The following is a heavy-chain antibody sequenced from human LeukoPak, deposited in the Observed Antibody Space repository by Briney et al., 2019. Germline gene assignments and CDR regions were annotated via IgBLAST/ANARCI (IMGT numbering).Heavy chain of an antibody. CDR1: GFTFSTFP. D-gene: IGHD2-21*02. CDR2: LSGDGSDT. CDR3: TKGGHGDY. V-gene: IGHV3-23*01. Sequence: RAGGSLRLSCQASGFTFSTFPMSWVRQAPGKGLEWVSTLSGDGSDTHYADSVKGRFTISRDTSKNTLFLQMSSLRADDTAIYYCTKGGHGDYWGQGTLVTVSS. J-gene: IGHJ4*02.